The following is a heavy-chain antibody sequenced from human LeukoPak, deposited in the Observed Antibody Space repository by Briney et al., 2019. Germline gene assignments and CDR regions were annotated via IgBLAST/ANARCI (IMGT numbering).Heavy chain of an antibody. J-gene: IGHJ4*02. CDR1: GGSISSSSYY. D-gene: IGHD3-16*02. CDR3: ARDSVWLEPYDYVWGSYRSPLPDY. Sequence: PSETLSLTCTVSGGSISSSSYYWGWIRQPPGKGLEWIGSIYYSGSTYYNPSLKSRVTISVDTSKNQFSLKLSSVTAADTAVYYCARDSVWLEPYDYVWGSYRSPLPDYWGQGTLVTVSS. V-gene: IGHV4-39*07. CDR2: IYYSGST.